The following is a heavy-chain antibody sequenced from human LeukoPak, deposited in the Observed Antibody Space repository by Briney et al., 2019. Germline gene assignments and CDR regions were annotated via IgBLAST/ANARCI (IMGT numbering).Heavy chain of an antibody. CDR2: ISGSGGST. J-gene: IGHJ4*02. CDR1: GFTFNSYA. D-gene: IGHD6-19*01. CDR3: AKESRYSSGWSLLYYVVY. V-gene: IGHV3-23*01. Sequence: GGSLRLSCAASGFTFNSYAMMWVRQAPGKGLEWVPAISGSGGSTYYADSVKGRFTISRDNSKNTLYLQMNSLRDEDTAVYYCAKESRYSSGWSLLYYVVYWGQGTLVTVSS.